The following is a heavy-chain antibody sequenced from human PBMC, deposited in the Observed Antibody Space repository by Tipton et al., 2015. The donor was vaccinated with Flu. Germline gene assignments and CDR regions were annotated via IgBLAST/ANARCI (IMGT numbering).Heavy chain of an antibody. CDR2: ISSSASSI. Sequence: AVSGFTFSDHYMNWIRQAPGKGLEWVSYISSSASSIYYADSVKGRFTVSRGNAKNSLYLQMNSLGAEDTAVYYCARSVNGAFDIWGQGTMVTVSS. V-gene: IGHV3-11*01. J-gene: IGHJ3*02. CDR3: ARSVNGAFDI. CDR1: GFTFSDHY.